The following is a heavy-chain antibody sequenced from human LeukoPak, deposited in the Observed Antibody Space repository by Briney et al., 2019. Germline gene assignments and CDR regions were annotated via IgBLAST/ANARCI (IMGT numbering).Heavy chain of an antibody. CDR1: GFTSSSYE. CDR3: ASSGSYFDY. Sequence: PGGSLRLSCAASGFTSSSYEMNWVRQAPGKGLEWVSYITSSGSAIYYADSVKGRFTISRDNAKNSLYLQMNSLRAEDTAVYYCASSGSYFDYWGQGTLVTVSS. J-gene: IGHJ4*02. D-gene: IGHD1-26*01. V-gene: IGHV3-48*03. CDR2: ITSSGSAI.